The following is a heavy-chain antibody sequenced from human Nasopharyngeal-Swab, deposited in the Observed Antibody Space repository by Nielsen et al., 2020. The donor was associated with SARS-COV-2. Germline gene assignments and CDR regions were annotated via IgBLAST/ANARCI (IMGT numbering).Heavy chain of an antibody. J-gene: IGHJ4*02. CDR2: MNPNSGNT. CDR1: GYTFTSYD. Sequence: ASVKVSCKASGYTFTSYDINWVRQATGQGLEWMGWMNPNSGNTGYAQKFQGRVTITRDTSISTYFMELSSLRSEDTAVYFCARAYSDSRGYYTLGFDYWGQGTLVNVSS. D-gene: IGHD3-22*01. CDR3: ARAYSDSRGYYTLGFDY. V-gene: IGHV1-8*01.